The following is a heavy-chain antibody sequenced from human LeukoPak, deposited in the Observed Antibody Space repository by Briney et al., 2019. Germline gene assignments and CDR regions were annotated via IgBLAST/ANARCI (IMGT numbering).Heavy chain of an antibody. D-gene: IGHD3-22*01. V-gene: IGHV3-74*01. CDR3: ARDAMIVVVPDAFDI. Sequence: GGSLRLSCVASGFTFSSYWMHWVRQDPRKGLVWVSRINGDGRNINYADSVRGRFTISRDNSKNTLYLQMNSLRAEDTAVYYCARDAMIVVVPDAFDIWGQGIMVTVSS. CDR2: INGDGRNI. CDR1: GFTFSSYW. J-gene: IGHJ3*02.